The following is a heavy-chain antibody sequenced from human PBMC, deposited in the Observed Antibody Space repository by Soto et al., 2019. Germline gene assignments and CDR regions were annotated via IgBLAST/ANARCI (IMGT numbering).Heavy chain of an antibody. V-gene: IGHV3-30-3*01. Sequence: GGSLRLSCAASGFTFSSYAMHWVRQAPGKGLEGVAVISYDGNNKYYADPVKGRFTISRDNCKNTLYLQMNSLRAEDTAVYYCARDLRQYLYYYYGMDVWGQGTTVTVSS. D-gene: IGHD2-2*01. CDR2: ISYDGNNK. J-gene: IGHJ6*01. CDR3: ARDLRQYLYYYYGMDV. CDR1: GFTFSSYA.